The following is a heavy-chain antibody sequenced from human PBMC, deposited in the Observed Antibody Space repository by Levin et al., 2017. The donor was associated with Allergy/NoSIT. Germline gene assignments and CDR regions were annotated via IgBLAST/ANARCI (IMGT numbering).Heavy chain of an antibody. V-gene: IGHV4-34*01. J-gene: IGHJ4*02. CDR3: ARSNSGWFGPHYFDY. Sequence: PSETLSLTFSFSFFSFLFSSFLFLLPPPLKGLEWIGEINHSGRTNCNPSLKSRVTISVDTSKNQFSLKLNSVTAADTAVYYCARSNSGWFGPHYFDYWGQGVLVTVSS. CDR2: INHSGRT. CDR1: FFSFLFSS. D-gene: IGHD6-19*01.